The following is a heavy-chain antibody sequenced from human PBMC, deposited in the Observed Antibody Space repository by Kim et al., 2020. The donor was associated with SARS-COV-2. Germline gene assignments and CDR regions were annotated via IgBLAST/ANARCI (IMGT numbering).Heavy chain of an antibody. CDR1: GFTFNNFA. CDR3: AKDESVCLRSGGYEFD. D-gene: IGHD6-19*01. CDR2: TTGSGTNT. Sequence: GGSLRLSCAASGFTFNNFAMSWVRQAPGNGLEWVSATTGSGTNTYYADSVKGRFSISRVNSMNTLYLQMNNLKAEDTAVYYCAKDESVCLRSGGYEFD. J-gene: IGHJ4*01. V-gene: IGHV3-23*01.